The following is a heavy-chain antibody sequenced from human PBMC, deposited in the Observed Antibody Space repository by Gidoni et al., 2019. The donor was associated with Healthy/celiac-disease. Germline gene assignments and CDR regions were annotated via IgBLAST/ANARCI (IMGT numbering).Heavy chain of an antibody. J-gene: IGHJ6*02. CDR2: ISSSGSTI. CDR3: ASTTGYREVYYYYYGMDV. CDR1: GFTFSSYE. D-gene: IGHD5-18*01. Sequence: EVQLVESGGGLVQPGGSLRLSCAASGFTFSSYEMNWVRQAPGKGLEWVSYISSSGSTIYYADSVKGRFTISRDNAKNSLYLQMNSLRAEDTAVYYCASTTGYREVYYYYYGMDVWGQGTTVTVSS. V-gene: IGHV3-48*03.